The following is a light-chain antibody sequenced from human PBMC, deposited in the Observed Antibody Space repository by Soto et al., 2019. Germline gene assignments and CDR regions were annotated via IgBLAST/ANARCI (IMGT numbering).Light chain of an antibody. CDR1: QSVGS. CDR3: QQYSSGVRP. Sequence: EIVLTQSPATLSLSPGERVTLSCRASQSVGSLGWYQQKPGQAPRLLIYDASNRATGVPDRFRGSGSGTDFPHTIDGVEPEDFAVFYCQQYSSGVRPSGGGTKVEI. CDR2: DAS. V-gene: IGKV3-11*01. J-gene: IGKJ4*01.